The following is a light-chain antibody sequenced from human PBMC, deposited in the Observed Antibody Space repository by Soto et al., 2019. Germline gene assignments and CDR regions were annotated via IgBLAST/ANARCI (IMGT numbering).Light chain of an antibody. V-gene: IGKV3-15*01. J-gene: IGKJ1*01. CDR2: GAS. Sequence: EIVMTQSPATLSVSPGERATLSCRASQSVSINLAWYQQKPGQAPRLLIYGASTRATGIPARFSGSGSGTEFTLTISGLQSEDFAVYYCQQYNNWPPWAFGQGTKVDIK. CDR1: QSVSIN. CDR3: QQYNNWPPWA.